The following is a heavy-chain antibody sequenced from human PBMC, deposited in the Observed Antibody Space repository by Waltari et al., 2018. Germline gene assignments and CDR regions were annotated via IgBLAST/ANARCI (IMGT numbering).Heavy chain of an antibody. Sequence: EVQLLESGGGLVQPGGSLRLSCAASGFNFKTYDMSWVRQAPGKGLDWVSAISPSGGNTPYADSVKGRFSISRDNSKNTLYLQLNSLRAEDTAVYYCAKDRDESEPYCGSNCYWDYWGQGTLVTVSS. J-gene: IGHJ4*02. CDR2: ISPSGGNT. V-gene: IGHV3-23*01. D-gene: IGHD2-21*01. CDR1: GFNFKTYD. CDR3: AKDRDESEPYCGSNCYWDY.